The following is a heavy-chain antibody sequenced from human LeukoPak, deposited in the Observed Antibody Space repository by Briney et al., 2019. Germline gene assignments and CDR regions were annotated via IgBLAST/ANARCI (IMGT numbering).Heavy chain of an antibody. CDR3: ARAWGIAAAGKPLDAFDI. CDR1: GFTFSAYN. CDR2: ISTSSTII. V-gene: IGHV3-48*01. J-gene: IGHJ3*02. Sequence: GGSLRLSCAASGFTFSAYNMNWVRQAPGKGLEWVSYISTSSTIIYYADSVKGRFTISRDNAKNSLYLQMISLRAEDTAVYYCARAWGIAAAGKPLDAFDIWGQGTMVTVSS. D-gene: IGHD6-13*01.